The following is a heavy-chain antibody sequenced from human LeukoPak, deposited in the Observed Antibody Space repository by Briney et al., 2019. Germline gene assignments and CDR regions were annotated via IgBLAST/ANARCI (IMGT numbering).Heavy chain of an antibody. D-gene: IGHD5-18*01. CDR1: GFTFSSYA. Sequence: GGSLRLSCAASGFTFSSYAMSWVRQAPGKGLEWVPAISGSGGSTYYADSVKGRFTISRDNSKNTLYLQMNSLRAEDTAVYYCAKRANGYSYGPNWFDPWGQGTLVTVSS. CDR3: AKRANGYSYGPNWFDP. J-gene: IGHJ5*02. V-gene: IGHV3-23*01. CDR2: ISGSGGST.